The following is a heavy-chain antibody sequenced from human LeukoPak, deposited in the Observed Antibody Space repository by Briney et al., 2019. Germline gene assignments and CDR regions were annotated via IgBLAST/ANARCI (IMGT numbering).Heavy chain of an antibody. J-gene: IGHJ4*02. D-gene: IGHD3-22*01. CDR2: IWYDESNK. V-gene: IGHV3-30*02. CDR1: GFTFSSYG. CDR3: WANYYDTSAHTRDY. Sequence: GGSLRLSCVASGFTFSSYGMHWVRQAPGKGLEWVAVIWYDESNKYYADSVKGRFTISRDNSKNTLYLQMNSLRAEDTAMYYCWANYYDTSAHTRDYWGQGTLVTVSS.